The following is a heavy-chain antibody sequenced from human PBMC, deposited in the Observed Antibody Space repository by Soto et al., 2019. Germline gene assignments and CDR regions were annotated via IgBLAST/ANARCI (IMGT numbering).Heavy chain of an antibody. D-gene: IGHD5-12*01. CDR2: IYYSGSP. CDR3: AKAYSGYGSFDH. J-gene: IGHJ4*02. CDR1: GDSISNDY. Sequence: QVQLQESGPGLVKPSETLSLTCTVSGDSISNDYCSWIRQSPGKGLEWIGYIYYSGSPNYNPSLKSRVTISIDKSKNQFSLKLSSVTAADTAVYYCAKAYSGYGSFDHWGQGTLVTVSS. V-gene: IGHV4-59*01.